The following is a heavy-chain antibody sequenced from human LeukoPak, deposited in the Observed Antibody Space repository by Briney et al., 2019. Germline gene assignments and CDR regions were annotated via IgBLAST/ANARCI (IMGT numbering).Heavy chain of an antibody. CDR3: AILMYSPGVPTDY. Sequence: PGGSLRLSCAASGFTFSSYSMNWVRQAPGKGLEWVSYISSSSSTIYYADSVKGRFTISRDNAKNSLYLQMNSLRAEDTAVYYCAILMYSPGVPTDYWGQGTLVTVSS. CDR2: ISSSSSTI. D-gene: IGHD6-13*01. J-gene: IGHJ4*02. V-gene: IGHV3-48*04. CDR1: GFTFSSYS.